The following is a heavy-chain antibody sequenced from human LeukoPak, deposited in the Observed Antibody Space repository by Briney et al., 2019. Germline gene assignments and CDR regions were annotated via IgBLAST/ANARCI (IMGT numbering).Heavy chain of an antibody. CDR1: GFTFSSYA. V-gene: IGHV3-23*01. J-gene: IGHJ4*02. Sequence: PGGSLRLSCAASGFTFSSYAMSWVRQAPGKGLELVSAISGSGGSTYYADSVKGRFTISRDNSKNTLYLQMNSLRAEDTAVYYCAKGGGYSGYDPTKGVDSFDYWGQGTLVTVSS. D-gene: IGHD5-12*01. CDR3: AKGGGYSGYDPTKGVDSFDY. CDR2: ISGSGGST.